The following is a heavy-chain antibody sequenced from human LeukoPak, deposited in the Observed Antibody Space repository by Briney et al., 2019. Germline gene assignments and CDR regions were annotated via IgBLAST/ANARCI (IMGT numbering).Heavy chain of an antibody. J-gene: IGHJ4*02. CDR2: ISSSAGTI. V-gene: IGHV3-48*03. CDR1: GFTFSSYE. Sequence: GGSLRLSCAASGFTFSSYEMNWVRQAPGKGLEWVSYISSSAGTIYYADSVKGRFTISRDNAKNSLYLQMNSLTAEDTALYYCARGAPSGILSSPSDYWGQGTLVTVSS. CDR3: ARGAPSGILSSPSDY. D-gene: IGHD3-9*01.